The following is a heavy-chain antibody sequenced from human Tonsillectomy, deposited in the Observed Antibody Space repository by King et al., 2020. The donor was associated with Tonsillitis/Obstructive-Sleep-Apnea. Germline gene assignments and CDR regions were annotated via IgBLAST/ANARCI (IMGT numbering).Heavy chain of an antibody. D-gene: IGHD3-10*01. CDR3: ASAGGYYCGMDV. CDR1: GYSFTSYW. CDR2: IDPSDSYT. V-gene: IGHV5-10-1*03. Sequence: VQLVESGAEVKKPGESLRISCKGSGYSFTSYWISWVRQMPGKGLEWMGRIDPSDSYTDYSPSFQGHVTISADKSISTAYLQWSSLKASDTAMYYCASAGGYYCGMDVWGHGTTVIVSS. J-gene: IGHJ6*02.